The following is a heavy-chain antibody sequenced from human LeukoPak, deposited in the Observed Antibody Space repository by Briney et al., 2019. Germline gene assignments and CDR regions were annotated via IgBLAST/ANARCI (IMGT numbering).Heavy chain of an antibody. CDR3: ARDRVVSTTYFDY. Sequence: ASVKVSCKASGYTFSTYAINWVRQAPGQGLEWMGWISGYTGNKNYAQKVQDRVTLTTDTSTSTAYMELRSLRSDDTAVYYCARDRVVSTTYFDYWGQGTLVTVSS. V-gene: IGHV1-18*01. D-gene: IGHD3-22*01. CDR2: ISGYTGNK. J-gene: IGHJ4*02. CDR1: GYTFSTYA.